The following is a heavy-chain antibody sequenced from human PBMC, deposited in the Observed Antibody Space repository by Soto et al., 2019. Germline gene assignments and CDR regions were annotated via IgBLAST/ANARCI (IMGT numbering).Heavy chain of an antibody. D-gene: IGHD1-26*01. CDR3: TRDQGGSYDSGFDP. CDR2: ISSGSAFI. CDR1: SFSMYS. J-gene: IGHJ5*02. Sequence: EVQVVESGGGLVKPGGSLRLSCNFSFSMYSMDWVRQAPGTGLEGVASISSGSAFIKYADSVKGRFTISRDNAKNSVSLQMDSLRVEDTAMYYCTRDQGGSYDSGFDPWGRGTLVTFSS. V-gene: IGHV3-21*01.